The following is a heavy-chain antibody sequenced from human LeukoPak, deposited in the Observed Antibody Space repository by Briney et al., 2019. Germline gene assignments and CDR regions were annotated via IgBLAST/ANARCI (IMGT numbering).Heavy chain of an antibody. CDR2: IYSGGST. D-gene: IGHD2-15*01. V-gene: IGHV3-53*01. CDR3: ARDHNCSNGSCYEKGFDP. Sequence: PGGSLRLSCAASGITVSSNYMSWVRQAPGKGLEWVSVIYSGGSTYYAGSVKGRFTISRDNSKNTVYLQMNSLRGEDTAVYYCARDHNCSNGSCYEKGFDPWGQGTLVTVSS. CDR1: GITVSSNY. J-gene: IGHJ5*02.